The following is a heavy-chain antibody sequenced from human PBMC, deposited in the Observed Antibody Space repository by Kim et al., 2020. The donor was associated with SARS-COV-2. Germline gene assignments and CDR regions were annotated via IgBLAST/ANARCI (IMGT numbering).Heavy chain of an antibody. Sequence: SVKGRFNISRDNAKNTLYLQMNSLRAEDTAVYYCARVLGYDSSAYYPPAYWGQGTLVTVSS. V-gene: IGHV3-74*01. D-gene: IGHD3-22*01. CDR3: ARVLGYDSSAYYPPAY. J-gene: IGHJ4*02.